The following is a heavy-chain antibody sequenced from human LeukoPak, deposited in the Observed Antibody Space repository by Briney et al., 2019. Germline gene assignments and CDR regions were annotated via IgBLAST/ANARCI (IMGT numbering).Heavy chain of an antibody. D-gene: IGHD3-16*01. J-gene: IGHJ4*02. CDR1: GFTFSSYA. CDR3: VRSYDDPYYFDY. CDR2: IAYDGSKK. Sequence: GGSLRLSCTASGFTFSSYAMHWVRQAPGKGLEWLAIIAYDGSKKYYADSVKGRFTIYRDNPKNTLFVEMNNLRPEDTAVYYCVRSYDDPYYFDYWGQGTLVTVSS. V-gene: IGHV3-30*04.